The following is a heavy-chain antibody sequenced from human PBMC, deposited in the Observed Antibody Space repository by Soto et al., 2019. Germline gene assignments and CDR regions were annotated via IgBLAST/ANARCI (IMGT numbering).Heavy chain of an antibody. J-gene: IGHJ6*01. V-gene: IGHV3-23*01. CDR1: GFTFNHYA. Sequence: GGSLRLSCTASGFTFNHYAMTWVRQAPGRGLEWVASVSGRVGSKKYADSVKGRFIISGDNTNSTLYLQMDSLGGEDTAVYYCAKDSTVTTSLYFYYYGFDVWGQGTTVT. D-gene: IGHD4-17*01. CDR2: VSGRVGSK. CDR3: AKDSTVTTSLYFYYYGFDV.